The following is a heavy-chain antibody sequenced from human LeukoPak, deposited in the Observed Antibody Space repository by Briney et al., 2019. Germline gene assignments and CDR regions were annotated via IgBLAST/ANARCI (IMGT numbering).Heavy chain of an antibody. CDR2: ISGSGGST. J-gene: IGHJ4*02. D-gene: IGHD3-22*01. Sequence: PGGSLRLSCAASGFTFSSYAMSWVRQAPGKGLEWASAISGSGGSTYYADSVKGRFTISRDNSKNTLYLQMNSLRAEDTAVYYCAKTYYYDSSGDLDYWGQGTLVTVSS. V-gene: IGHV3-23*01. CDR3: AKTYYYDSSGDLDY. CDR1: GFTFSSYA.